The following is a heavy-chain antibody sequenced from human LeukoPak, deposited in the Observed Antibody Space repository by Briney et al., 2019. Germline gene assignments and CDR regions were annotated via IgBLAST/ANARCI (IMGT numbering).Heavy chain of an antibody. J-gene: IGHJ5*02. V-gene: IGHV5-51*01. CDR3: AKIYCSSTSCYVNWFDP. Sequence: HGESLKISCKGSGYSFTSYWIGWVRQMPGKGLEWMGIIYPGDSDTRYSPSFQGQVTISADKSISTAYLQWSSLKASDTAMYYCAKIYCSSTSCYVNWFDPWGQGTLVTVSS. CDR1: GYSFTSYW. D-gene: IGHD2-2*01. CDR2: IYPGDSDT.